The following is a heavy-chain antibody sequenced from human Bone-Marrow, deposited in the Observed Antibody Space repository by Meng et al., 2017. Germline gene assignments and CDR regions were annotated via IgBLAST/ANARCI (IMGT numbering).Heavy chain of an antibody. CDR3: ARGSPPSPIYFDY. Sequence: GGSLRPYCAASGFTFSSYAMHWVRQAPGKGLEWVAVISYDGSNKYYADSVKGRFTISRDNSKNTLYLQMNSLRAEDTAVYYCARGSPPSPIYFDYWRQGTLVTVSS. CDR2: ISYDGSNK. D-gene: IGHD2-15*01. V-gene: IGHV3-30*04. CDR1: GFTFSSYA. J-gene: IGHJ4*02.